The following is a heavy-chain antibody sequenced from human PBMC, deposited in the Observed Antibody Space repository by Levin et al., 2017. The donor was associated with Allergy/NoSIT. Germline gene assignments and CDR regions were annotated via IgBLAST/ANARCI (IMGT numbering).Heavy chain of an antibody. CDR3: ARQYSGYDLGLLNY. D-gene: IGHD5-12*01. V-gene: IGHV3-11*03. Sequence: GGSLRPSCAASGFTFSDYYMSWIRQAPGKGLEWVSYISSSSSYTNYADSVKGRFTISRDNAKNSLYLQMNSLRAEDTAVYYCARQYSGYDLGLLNYWGQGTLVIVSS. J-gene: IGHJ4*02. CDR1: GFTFSDYY. CDR2: ISSSSSYT.